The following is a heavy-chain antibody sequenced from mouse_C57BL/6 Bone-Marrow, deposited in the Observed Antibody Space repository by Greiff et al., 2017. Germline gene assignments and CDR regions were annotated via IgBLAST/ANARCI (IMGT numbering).Heavy chain of an antibody. CDR1: GYAFSSYW. Sequence: QVQLQQSGAELVKPGASVKISCKASGYAFSSYWMNWVKQRPGKGLEWIGQIYPGDGATNYTGKFKGKATLTADKSSSTAYLQLSSLTSEDSAVYFCARGEYDDFDYWGQGTTLTVSS. D-gene: IGHD2-12*01. CDR3: ARGEYDDFDY. J-gene: IGHJ2*01. V-gene: IGHV1-80*01. CDR2: IYPGDGAT.